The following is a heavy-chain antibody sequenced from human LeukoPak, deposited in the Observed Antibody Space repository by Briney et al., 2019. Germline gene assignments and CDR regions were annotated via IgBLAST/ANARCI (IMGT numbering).Heavy chain of an antibody. Sequence: GGSLRLSCVASGFTFSGYSVNWVRQAPGKGLEWVSCISSSSSYIYYADSVKGRFSISRDNAKNSLYLQMNSLRAEDTAVYYCARRAGAYSHPYDYWGQGTLVTVSS. CDR2: ISSSSSYI. CDR1: GFTFSGYS. V-gene: IGHV3-21*04. D-gene: IGHD4/OR15-4a*01. J-gene: IGHJ4*02. CDR3: ARRAGAYSHPYDY.